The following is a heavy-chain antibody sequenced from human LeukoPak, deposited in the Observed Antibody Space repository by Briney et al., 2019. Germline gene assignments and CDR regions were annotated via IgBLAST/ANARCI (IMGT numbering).Heavy chain of an antibody. V-gene: IGHV3-66*01. CDR1: GFTVSSNY. J-gene: IGHJ4*02. Sequence: PGGSLRLSCAASGFTVSSNYMSWVRQAPGKGLEWVSVIYSGGSTYYADSVKGRFTISRDNAKNTLNLQMNSLRVEDTAVYYCATIFEFWGQGILVTVSS. CDR2: IYSGGST. CDR3: ATIFEF.